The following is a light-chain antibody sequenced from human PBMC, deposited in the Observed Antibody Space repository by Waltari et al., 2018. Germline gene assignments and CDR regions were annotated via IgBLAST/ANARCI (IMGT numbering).Light chain of an antibody. CDR1: SSDVGDYNY. Sequence: QSALTQPASVSGSPGQSITISCTGTSSDVGDYNYVSWYQQPPGKAPKLMIYEVSNRPSGVSNRFSGSKSGNTASRTISGLKAEDEADYYCSSYTRSTIVIFGGGTKLTVL. J-gene: IGLJ2*01. CDR3: SSYTRSTIVI. CDR2: EVS. V-gene: IGLV2-14*01.